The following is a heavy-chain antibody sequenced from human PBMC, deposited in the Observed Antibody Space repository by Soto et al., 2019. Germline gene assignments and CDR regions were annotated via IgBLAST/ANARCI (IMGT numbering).Heavy chain of an antibody. D-gene: IGHD1-26*01. CDR3: ARDHKWDGMDV. CDR1: GGSFSSDSFI. J-gene: IGHJ6*02. Sequence: QVQLQESGPGLVKPSQTLSLTCSVSGGSFSSDSFIWSWVRQFPGKGLEWIGYINYSGTTYYNPSLRSRITISVDTSKNQFSLHLSSATAADTAVYYCARDHKWDGMDVWGQGTTVTVSS. CDR2: INYSGTT. V-gene: IGHV4-31*03.